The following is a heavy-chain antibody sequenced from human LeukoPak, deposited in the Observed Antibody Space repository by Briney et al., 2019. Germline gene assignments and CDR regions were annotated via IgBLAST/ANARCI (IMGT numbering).Heavy chain of an antibody. CDR1: GFTFSSYA. D-gene: IGHD1-14*01. V-gene: IGHV3-30*04. J-gene: IGHJ4*02. Sequence: PGGSLRLSCAASGFTFSSYAMHWVRQAPGKGLEWVAVISYDGSNKYYADSVKGRFTISRDNSKNTLYLQMNSLRAEDTAVYYCARIGISRNDYWGQGTLVTVSS. CDR2: ISYDGSNK. CDR3: ARIGISRNDY.